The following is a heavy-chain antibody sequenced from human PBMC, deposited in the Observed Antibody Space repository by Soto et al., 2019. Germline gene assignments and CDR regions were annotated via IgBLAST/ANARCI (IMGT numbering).Heavy chain of an antibody. Sequence: QTCIASGRSIGSGAWSCIPQTTWKGLEWIGYMYYTGSTNYNPSLKSRVTIPADTSKNQFSLKLSSVPAADTAVYYCARGYCSGGSCYSRFFDYWGQGTLVTVSS. J-gene: IGHJ4*02. CDR3: ARGYCSGGSCYSRFFDY. V-gene: IGHV4-59*08. CDR1: GRSIGSGA. CDR2: MYYTGST. D-gene: IGHD2-15*01.